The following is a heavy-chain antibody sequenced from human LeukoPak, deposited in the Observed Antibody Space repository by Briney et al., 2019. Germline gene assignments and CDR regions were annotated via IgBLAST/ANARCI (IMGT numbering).Heavy chain of an antibody. Sequence: PSETLSLTCTVCGGSISSNTYYWAWIRQPPGKGLEWIGSIYHTGTTYYKPSLRSRVTISVDTSSNRFSLQLRSVTAADTATYYCASPSKWELSDLGCWGRGTPVTVSS. CDR3: ASPSKWELSDLGC. CDR2: IYHTGTT. J-gene: IGHJ4*01. V-gene: IGHV4-39*01. D-gene: IGHD1-26*01. CDR1: GGSISSNTYY.